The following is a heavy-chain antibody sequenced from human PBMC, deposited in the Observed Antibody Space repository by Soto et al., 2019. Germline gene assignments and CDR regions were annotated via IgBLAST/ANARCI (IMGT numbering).Heavy chain of an antibody. CDR2: IDHSGST. D-gene: IGHD3-22*01. V-gene: IGHV4-34*01. J-gene: IGHJ4*02. CDR3: MLGSGWKDFDY. Sequence: SETLSLTCAVYGGSFSGYYWSWIRQPPGKGLEWIGEIDHSGSTNYNPSLKSRVTISVDTSKNQFSLKLSSVTAADTAVYYCMLGSGWKDFDYWGQGTLVTVSS. CDR1: GGSFSGYY.